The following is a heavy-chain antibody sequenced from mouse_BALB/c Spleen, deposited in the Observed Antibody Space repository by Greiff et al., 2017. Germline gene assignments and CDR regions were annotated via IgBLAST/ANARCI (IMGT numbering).Heavy chain of an antibody. J-gene: IGHJ3*01. CDR2: INSNGGST. Sequence: EVMLVESGGGLVQPGGSLKLSCAASGFTFSSYGMSWVRQTPDKRLELVATINSNGGSTYYPDSVKGRFTISRDNAKNTLYLQMSSLKSEDTAMYYCARGGNFAWFAYWGQGTLVTVSA. CDR3: ARGGNFAWFAY. V-gene: IGHV5-6-3*01. CDR1: GFTFSSYG. D-gene: IGHD2-1*01.